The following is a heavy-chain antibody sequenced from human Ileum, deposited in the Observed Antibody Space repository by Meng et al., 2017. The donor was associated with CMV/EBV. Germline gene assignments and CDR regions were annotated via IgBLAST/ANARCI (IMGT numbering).Heavy chain of an antibody. CDR1: GLTFHYYG. J-gene: IGHJ5*01. CDR2: IDTDGTVT. D-gene: IGHD1-14*01. V-gene: IGHV3-74*03. CDR3: VRDLVGNRDS. Sequence: LVDVVDVLVRPEGALVLSGAAYGLTFHYYGMHWVRQAPGEGPVWVSRIDTDGTVTSYAESVRGRFTISRDNSKNTLYLQMNDLRAGDSGVYYCVRDLVGNRDSWGHGTLVTVSS.